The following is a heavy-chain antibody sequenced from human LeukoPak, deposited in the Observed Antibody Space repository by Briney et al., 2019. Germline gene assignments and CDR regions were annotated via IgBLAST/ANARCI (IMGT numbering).Heavy chain of an antibody. V-gene: IGHV4-59*01. D-gene: IGHD1-1*01. CDR3: ARGSWKFDP. CDR2: IYYTEST. J-gene: IGHJ5*02. CDR1: GGSISNNY. Sequence: PSETLSLTCTVSGGSISNNYWSWIRQPPGKGLEWIGYIYYTESTNYNPFLKSRVTISLDPSKNHFSLKLSSVTAADTAVYYCARGSWKFDPWGQGTLVTVSS.